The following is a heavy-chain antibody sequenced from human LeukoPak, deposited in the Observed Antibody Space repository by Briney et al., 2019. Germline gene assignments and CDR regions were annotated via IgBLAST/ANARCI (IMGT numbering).Heavy chain of an antibody. CDR1: GFTSSNYW. Sequence: PPGGSLRLSCTVSGFTSSNYWMNWVRQAPGKGLEWVAIIKMDGSETIYVDSVKGRFTISRDIAKNTLYLQMNSLRAEDSAFYYCAGGSGWLVWYWGQGTLVTVSS. D-gene: IGHD6-19*01. J-gene: IGHJ4*02. CDR2: IKMDGSET. V-gene: IGHV3-7*01. CDR3: AGGSGWLVWY.